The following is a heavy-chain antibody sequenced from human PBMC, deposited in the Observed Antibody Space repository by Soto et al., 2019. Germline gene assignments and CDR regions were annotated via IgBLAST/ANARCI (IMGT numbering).Heavy chain of an antibody. V-gene: IGHV1-18*01. D-gene: IGHD3-10*01. CDR1: GYTFTDHG. CDR3: AREVEGSYYPAYF. J-gene: IGHJ4*02. CDR2: VSSYNGNT. Sequence: QVQLVQSGPEVKKPGASVTVSCKTSGYTFTDHGIDWVRQAPGQGLEWVGWVSSYNGNTNYAYNLEDRVIMTTDASTSTAYMELRGLRSDDTAVYYCAREVEGSYYPAYFWGQGTPVTVSS.